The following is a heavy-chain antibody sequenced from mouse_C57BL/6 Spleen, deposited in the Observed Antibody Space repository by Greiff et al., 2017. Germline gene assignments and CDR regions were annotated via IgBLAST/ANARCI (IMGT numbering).Heavy chain of an antibody. D-gene: IGHD1-2*01. V-gene: IGHV1-80*01. CDR2: IYPGDGDT. J-gene: IGHJ4*01. CDR1: GYAFSSYW. CDR3: ASWGDYYGLYAMDY. Sequence: VKLQESGAELVKPGASVKISCKASGYAFSSYWMNWVKQRPGKGLEWIGQIYPGDGDTNYNGKFKGKATLTADKSSSTAYLQLSSLTSEDSAVYFCASWGDYYGLYAMDYWGQGTSVTVSS.